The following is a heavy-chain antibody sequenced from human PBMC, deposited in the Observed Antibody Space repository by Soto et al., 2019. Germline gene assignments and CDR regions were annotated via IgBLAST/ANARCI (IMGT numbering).Heavy chain of an antibody. J-gene: IGHJ4*02. V-gene: IGHV3-33*01. D-gene: IGHD3-3*01. CDR3: ASKTIDGFDH. CDR2: IRSDGTVR. CDR1: GSTFKNYD. Sequence: EGSLRLSCVASGSTFKNYDMHWVRQAPGKGLEWVAVIRSDGTVRNYADSVKGRFTISRDNSKSILYLEMNSLRAEDTALYYCASKTIDGFDHWGQGTPVTVSS.